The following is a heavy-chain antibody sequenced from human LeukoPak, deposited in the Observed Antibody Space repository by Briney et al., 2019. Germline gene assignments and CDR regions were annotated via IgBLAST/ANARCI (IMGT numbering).Heavy chain of an antibody. CDR3: AKSPGGYLPAAFDFDH. V-gene: IGHV3-9*01. D-gene: IGHD2-2*01. J-gene: IGHJ4*02. CDR2: ISWNSDYI. Sequence: GGSLRLSCAASGFTFDESAMHWVRQVPGKGLEWVSGISWNSDYIAYADSVKGRFTISRDNAKNSLYLQMNGLRAEDTALYYCAKSPGGYLPAAFDFDHRGQRTLVSVSS. CDR1: GFTFDESA.